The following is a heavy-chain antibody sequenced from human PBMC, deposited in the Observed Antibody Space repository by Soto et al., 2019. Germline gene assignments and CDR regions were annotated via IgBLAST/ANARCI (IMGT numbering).Heavy chain of an antibody. CDR1: GYTFTSYG. D-gene: IGHD3-10*01. Sequence: QVQLVQSGAEVKKPGASVKVSCKASGYTFTSYGISWVRQAPGQGLEWMGWISAYNGNTNYAQKLQGRVTMTTDTATSTAYMELRSLRSDDTAVYYCARVLDYYGSGSHPDYWGQGTLVTVSS. V-gene: IGHV1-18*01. CDR2: ISAYNGNT. J-gene: IGHJ4*02. CDR3: ARVLDYYGSGSHPDY.